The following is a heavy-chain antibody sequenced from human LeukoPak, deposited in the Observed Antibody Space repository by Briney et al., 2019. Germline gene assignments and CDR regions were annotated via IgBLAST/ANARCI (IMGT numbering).Heavy chain of an antibody. J-gene: IGHJ4*02. Sequence: PGGSLRLSCAASGFTFSSYAMSWVRQAPGKGLEWVSAISGSGGSTYYADSVKGRFTISRDNSKNTLYLQMNSLRAEDTAVYCCAKEAQGCSITSCYFDSWGQGTLVTVSS. D-gene: IGHD2-2*01. V-gene: IGHV3-23*01. CDR1: GFTFSSYA. CDR2: ISGSGGST. CDR3: AKEAQGCSITSCYFDS.